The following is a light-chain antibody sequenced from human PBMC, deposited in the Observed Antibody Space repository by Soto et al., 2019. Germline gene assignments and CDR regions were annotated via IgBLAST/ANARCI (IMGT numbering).Light chain of an antibody. V-gene: IGKV3-20*01. CDR2: GAS. CDR3: QQYGSSPPIT. CDR1: QSVSSSY. J-gene: IGKJ5*01. Sequence: EMVLTQSPGTLSLSQGERATLSCRSSQSVSSSYLAWYQQKPGQAPRLLIYGASSRATGIPDRFSGSGSGTDFTLTISRLEPEDFAVYYCQQYGSSPPITFGQRTRLEIK.